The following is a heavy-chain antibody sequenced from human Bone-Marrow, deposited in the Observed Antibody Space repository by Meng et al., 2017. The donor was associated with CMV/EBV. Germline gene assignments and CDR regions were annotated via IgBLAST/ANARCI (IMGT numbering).Heavy chain of an antibody. CDR1: GFTVSNNY. J-gene: IGHJ4*02. V-gene: IGHV3-53*01. Sequence: GGSLRLSCAASGFTVSNNYMSWVRQAPGKGLEWVSVIYSGGYTYYADSVKGRFTISRDNSKNTLYLQMNSLRAEDTAVYYCARAQTDGYSPFDYWGQGTLVTVSS. CDR3: ARAQTDGYSPFDY. D-gene: IGHD5-24*01. CDR2: IYSGGYT.